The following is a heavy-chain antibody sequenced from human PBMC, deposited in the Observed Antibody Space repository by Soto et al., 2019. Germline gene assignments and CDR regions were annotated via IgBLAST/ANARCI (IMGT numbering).Heavy chain of an antibody. CDR1: GGSISSGGYY. J-gene: IGHJ5*02. CDR3: ARANIVVVPAAITWFDP. D-gene: IGHD2-2*02. V-gene: IGHV4-31*03. Sequence: QVQLQESGPGLVKPSQTLSLTCTVPGGSISSGGYYWSWIRQHPGKGLEWIGYIYYSGSTYYNPSLKSRVTISVDTSKNQFSLKLSSVTAADTAVYYCARANIVVVPAAITWFDPWGQGTLVTVSS. CDR2: IYYSGST.